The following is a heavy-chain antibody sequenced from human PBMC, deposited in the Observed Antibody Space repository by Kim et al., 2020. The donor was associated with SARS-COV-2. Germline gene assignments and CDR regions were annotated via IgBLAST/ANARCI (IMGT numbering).Heavy chain of an antibody. CDR1: GGSISSSSYY. V-gene: IGHV4-39*01. CDR3: ARQRKQWLVQDAFDI. Sequence: ETLSLTCTVSGGSISSSSYYWGWIRQPPGKGLEWIGSIYYSGSTYYNPSLKSRVTISVDTSKNQFSLKLSSVTAADTAVYYCARQRKQWLVQDAFDIWGQGTMVTVSS. J-gene: IGHJ3*02. D-gene: IGHD6-19*01. CDR2: IYYSGST.